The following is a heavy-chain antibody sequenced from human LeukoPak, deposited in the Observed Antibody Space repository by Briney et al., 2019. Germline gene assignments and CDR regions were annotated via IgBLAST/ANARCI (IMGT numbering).Heavy chain of an antibody. J-gene: IGHJ6*03. V-gene: IGHV4-59*01. Sequence: SETLSLTCTVSGGSISSYYWSWIRQPPGKGLDGIGYIYYSGSTNYNPSLKSRVTISVDTSKNQFSLNLSSVTAADTAVYYCARDVQNYYYYYMDVWGKGTTVTVSS. CDR3: ARDVQNYYYYYMDV. CDR2: IYYSGST. CDR1: GGSISSYY.